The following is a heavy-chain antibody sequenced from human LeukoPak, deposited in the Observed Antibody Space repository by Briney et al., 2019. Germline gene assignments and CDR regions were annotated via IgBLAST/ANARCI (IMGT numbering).Heavy chain of an antibody. J-gene: IGHJ4*02. V-gene: IGHV3-23*01. CDR1: GFTFSSYT. CDR2: ISGSGGST. Sequence: GGSLRLSCAASGFTFSSYTMSWVRQAPGKGLEWVSAISGSGGSTYYADSVKGRFTISRDNSENTVYLQMNSLRAEDTAVCYCAKDRGAVAGTVFFFDYWGQGTLVTVSS. CDR3: AKDRGAVAGTVFFFDY. D-gene: IGHD6-19*01.